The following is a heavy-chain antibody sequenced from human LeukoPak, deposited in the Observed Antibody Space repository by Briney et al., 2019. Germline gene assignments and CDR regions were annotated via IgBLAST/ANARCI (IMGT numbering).Heavy chain of an antibody. CDR2: NNAGNANT. D-gene: IGHD1-1*01. CDR1: GYTLTSHA. CDR3: AREGVTTIGQFQYYYGMDV. V-gene: IGHV1-3*02. J-gene: IGHJ6*02. Sequence: ASVKVSCKASGYTLTSHAMHWVRQAPGQRLEWMGWNNAGNANTQYSPEFEGRVTITGDTSANTAYMEVSSLTSEDTAVYYCAREGVTTIGQFQYYYGMDVWGQGTTVTVSS.